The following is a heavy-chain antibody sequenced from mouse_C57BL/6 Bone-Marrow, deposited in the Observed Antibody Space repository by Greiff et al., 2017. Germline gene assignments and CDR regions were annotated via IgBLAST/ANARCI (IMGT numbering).Heavy chain of an antibody. CDR3: ARPYYSNYWYFDV. D-gene: IGHD2-5*01. V-gene: IGHV14-4*01. J-gene: IGHJ1*03. CDR2: IDPENGDT. CDR1: GFNIKDDY. Sequence: EVQLQQSGAELVRPGASVKLSCTASGFNIKDDYMHWVKQRPEQGLEWIGWIDPENGDTEYASKFQGNATITADTSSNTAYLQLSSLTSEDSAVYYCARPYYSNYWYFDVWGTGTTVTVSS.